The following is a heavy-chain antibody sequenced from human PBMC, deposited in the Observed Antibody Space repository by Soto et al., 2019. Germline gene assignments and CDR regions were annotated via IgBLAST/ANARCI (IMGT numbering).Heavy chain of an antibody. CDR3: ARYSGYDSAFDI. J-gene: IGHJ3*02. D-gene: IGHD5-12*01. V-gene: IGHV1-3*01. CDR1: GYTFTSYA. Sequence: ASVKVSCKASGYTFTSYAMHWVRQAPGQRLEWMGWINAGNGNTKYSQKFQGRVTITRDTSASTAYMELSSLRSEDTAVYYCARYSGYDSAFDIWGQGTMVTVSS. CDR2: INAGNGNT.